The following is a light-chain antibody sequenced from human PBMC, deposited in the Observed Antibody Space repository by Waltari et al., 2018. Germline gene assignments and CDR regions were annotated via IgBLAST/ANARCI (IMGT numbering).Light chain of an antibody. CDR3: QQHDDFPRT. J-gene: IGKJ4*01. V-gene: IGKV1-33*01. CDR2: DAS. Sequence: DIQMTQSPSSLSASVGDRVTITCQASQDVDKFLSWYQQRPGKDPKLMIYDASNLETGVPSRFSGRGSGTYFTFTITGLQHEDFATYYCQQHDDFPRTFGGGTRVEIK. CDR1: QDVDKF.